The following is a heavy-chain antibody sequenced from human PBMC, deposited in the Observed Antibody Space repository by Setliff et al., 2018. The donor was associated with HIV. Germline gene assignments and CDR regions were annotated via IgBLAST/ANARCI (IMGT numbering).Heavy chain of an antibody. V-gene: IGHV3-49*04. CDR1: GFRFGDTA. CDR2: IRSKIFGGTP. Sequence: GGSLRLSCAASGFRFGDTAMGWVRQAPGKGLEWIGFIRSKIFGGTPEYGASVQGRFTISRDDSKSIAYLQLNNLKTEDTAVYYCTRMPNESGSYDAFDVWGQGTMVTVSS. D-gene: IGHD1-26*01. CDR3: TRMPNESGSYDAFDV. J-gene: IGHJ3*01.